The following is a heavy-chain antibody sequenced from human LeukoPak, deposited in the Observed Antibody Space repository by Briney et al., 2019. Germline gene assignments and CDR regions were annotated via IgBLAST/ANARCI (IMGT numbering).Heavy chain of an antibody. CDR1: GFTFSSYA. V-gene: IGHV3-23*01. CDR3: AKEGYLVLLSAIYYYMDV. Sequence: PGGSLRLSCAASGFTFSSYAMNWVRQAPGKGLEWVSGISDSGGSTYHADSVKGRFTISRDNSKNTLYLQLDSLRAEDTAVYYCAKEGYLVLLSAIYYYMDVWRRRTTVSVPS. D-gene: IGHD2-2*01. CDR2: ISDSGGST. J-gene: IGHJ6*03.